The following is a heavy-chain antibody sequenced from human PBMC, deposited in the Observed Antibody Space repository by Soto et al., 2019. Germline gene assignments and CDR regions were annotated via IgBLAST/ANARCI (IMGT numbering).Heavy chain of an antibody. D-gene: IGHD3-3*01. Sequence: GGPLRLSCAASGFTFRNYYMNWVRQAPGKGLEWVAKIKSDGTEKYYVDSVKGRFTISRDNAENSLYLQMNSLSAEDTAVYYCGSGGWDFSSDYSGRRFDYWGQGTLATVSS. V-gene: IGHV3-7*03. J-gene: IGHJ4*02. CDR3: GSGGWDFSSDYSGRRFDY. CDR1: GFTFRNYY. CDR2: IKSDGTEK.